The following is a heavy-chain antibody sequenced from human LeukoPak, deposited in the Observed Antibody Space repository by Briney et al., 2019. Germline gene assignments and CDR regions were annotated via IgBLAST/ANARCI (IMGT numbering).Heavy chain of an antibody. CDR2: LYPSGST. J-gene: IGHJ5*02. D-gene: IGHD4-17*01. Sequence: SETLSLTCTVSGGSISSYYWSWIRQPAGKGLEWIGRLYPSGSTNYNPSLKSRVTMSVDTSKNQFPLKLTSVTAADTAVYFCARGDYGDYRGFDPWGQGTLVTVSS. CDR3: ARGDYGDYRGFDP. CDR1: GGSISSYY. V-gene: IGHV4-4*07.